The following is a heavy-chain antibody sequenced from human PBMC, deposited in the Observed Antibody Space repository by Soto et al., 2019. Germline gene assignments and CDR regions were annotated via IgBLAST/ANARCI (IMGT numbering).Heavy chain of an antibody. J-gene: IGHJ5*02. Sequence: GDSLQVSCKASCYNFNIYGINWVRQAPGQGLELMGWISAYDGKTTYAEKFQGRVTMTTDASTSTAYMELRSLRSDDTAVYYCARDPHEYWTSYWFDPWGQGTLVSVSS. V-gene: IGHV1-18*01. CDR3: ARDPHEYWTSYWFDP. D-gene: IGHD3-3*01. CDR2: ISAYDGKT. CDR1: CYNFNIYG.